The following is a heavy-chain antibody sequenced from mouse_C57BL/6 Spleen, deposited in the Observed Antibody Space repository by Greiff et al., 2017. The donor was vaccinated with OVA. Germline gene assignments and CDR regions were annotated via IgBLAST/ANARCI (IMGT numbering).Heavy chain of an antibody. CDR3: ARSLYYDYADFDY. J-gene: IGHJ2*01. Sequence: QVQLKQSGAELVKPGASVKLSCTASGFNIKDYYMHWVKQRTEQGLEWIGYIYPRDGSTKYNEKFKGKATLTADKSSSTAYMQLNSLTSEDSAVYFCARSLYYDYADFDYWGQGTTLTVSS. CDR1: GFNIKDYY. CDR2: IYPRDGST. D-gene: IGHD2-4*01. V-gene: IGHV1-78*01.